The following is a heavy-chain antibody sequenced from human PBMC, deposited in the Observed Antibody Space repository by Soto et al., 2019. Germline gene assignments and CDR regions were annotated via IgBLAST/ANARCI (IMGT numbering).Heavy chain of an antibody. D-gene: IGHD1-1*01. J-gene: IGHJ4*02. CDR2: INHSGST. CDR3: ARGRRYNWNGPFDY. CDR1: GGSFSGYY. Sequence: SETLSLTCAVYGGSFSGYYWSWIRQPPGKGLEWIGEINHSGSTNYNPSLKSRVTISVDTSKNQFSLKLSSVTAADTAVYYCARGRRYNWNGPFDYWGQGTLVTVSS. V-gene: IGHV4-34*01.